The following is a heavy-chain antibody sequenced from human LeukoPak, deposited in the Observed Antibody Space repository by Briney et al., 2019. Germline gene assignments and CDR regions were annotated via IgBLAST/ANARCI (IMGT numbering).Heavy chain of an antibody. V-gene: IGHV4-39*01. J-gene: IGHJ4*02. CDR3: ASRSRVDTALVPFDF. Sequence: SETLSLTCTVSGGSINTSSYYWGWIRQPPGKGLEWIGRLYYSGYTYYNLYLKSRITISVDTPKNQFSLKLSSVTAADTAVYYCASRSRVDTALVPFDFWGQGTLVTVSS. D-gene: IGHD5-18*01. CDR2: LYYSGYT. CDR1: GGSINTSSYY.